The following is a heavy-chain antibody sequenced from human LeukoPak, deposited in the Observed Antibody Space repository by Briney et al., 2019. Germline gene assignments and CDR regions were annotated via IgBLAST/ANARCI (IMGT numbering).Heavy chain of an antibody. D-gene: IGHD1-26*01. CDR1: AASISNYY. CDR3: ARENSGSYREFDY. V-gene: IGHV4-4*09. Sequence: SETLSLTCAVSAASISNYYWSWIRQAPGKGLEWIGYISTSGSTNYNAPLKSRVSMSVDTSKNQFSLKLSSVTAADTAVFYCARENSGSYREFDYWGQGTLVTVSS. J-gene: IGHJ4*02. CDR2: ISTSGST.